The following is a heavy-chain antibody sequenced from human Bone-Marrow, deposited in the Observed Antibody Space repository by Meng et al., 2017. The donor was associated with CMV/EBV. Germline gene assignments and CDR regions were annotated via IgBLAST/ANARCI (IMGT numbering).Heavy chain of an antibody. D-gene: IGHD3-3*01. CDR1: GYTFTSYD. CDR2: MNPNSGNT. V-gene: IGHV1-8*03. Sequence: ASVKVSCKASGYTFTSYDINWVRQATGQGLEWMGWMNPNSGNTGYAQKFQGRVTITADKSTSTAYMELSSLRSEDTAVYYCARDVRRRVFGVVIPRNYGMDVWGQGTTVTVSS. CDR3: ARDVRRRVFGVVIPRNYGMDV. J-gene: IGHJ6*02.